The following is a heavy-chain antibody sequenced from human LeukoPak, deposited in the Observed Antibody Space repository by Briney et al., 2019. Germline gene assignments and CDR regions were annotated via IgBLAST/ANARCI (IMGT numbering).Heavy chain of an antibody. CDR1: GFTFSDYY. Sequence: GGSLRLSCAASGFTFSDYYMSWIRQVPGKGLEWVSYISSSSSAIFYADSVKGRFTISRDNAKNSLYLQMNSLRDEDTAVYYCARAPWNYFDYWGQGTLVTVSS. CDR3: ARAPWNYFDY. CDR2: ISSSSSAI. V-gene: IGHV3-11*04. D-gene: IGHD1-1*01. J-gene: IGHJ4*02.